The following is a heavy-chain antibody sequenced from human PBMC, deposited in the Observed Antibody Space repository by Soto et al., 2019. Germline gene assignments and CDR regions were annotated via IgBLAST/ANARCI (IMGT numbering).Heavy chain of an antibody. J-gene: IGHJ4*02. D-gene: IGHD4-17*01. V-gene: IGHV5-51*01. CDR1: GYSFTSYW. CDR2: IYPGDSDT. Sequence: GESLKISCKGSGYSFTSYWIGWVRQMPGKGLEWMGIIYPGDSDTRYSPSFQGQVTISADKSISTAYLQWSSLKASDTAMYYCATSTVTKAFSLVRYFDYWGQGTLVTVSS. CDR3: ATSTVTKAFSLVRYFDY.